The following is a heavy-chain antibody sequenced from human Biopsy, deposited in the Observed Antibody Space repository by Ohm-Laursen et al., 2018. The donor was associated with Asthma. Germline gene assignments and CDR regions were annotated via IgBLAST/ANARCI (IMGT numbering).Heavy chain of an antibody. CDR3: ARGYSGSDRIVYYYSGLEV. Sequence: SSETASCKASGDSFSNYAISWVRQAPGQGIEWMGGLIPVLGTPDHAQMFEGRVTITADESTSTAYMELSSLSSEDTAVYYCARGYSGSDRIVYYYSGLEVWGQGTTVTVSS. D-gene: IGHD5-12*01. CDR1: GDSFSNYA. J-gene: IGHJ6*02. V-gene: IGHV1-69*01. CDR2: LIPVLGTP.